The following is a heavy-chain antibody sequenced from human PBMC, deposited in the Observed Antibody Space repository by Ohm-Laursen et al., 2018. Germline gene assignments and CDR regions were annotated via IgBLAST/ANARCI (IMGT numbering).Heavy chain of an antibody. Sequence: SLRLSCAASGFTFSSYGMSWVRQAPGKGLEWVPADSGSGDSTQHADSVKGRFTISRDNSKNTLYLQMNSLRAEDTAVYYCARRVAYDRGEFDYWGLGTLVTVSS. J-gene: IGHJ4*02. V-gene: IGHV3-23*01. D-gene: IGHD5-12*01. CDR3: ARRVAYDRGEFDY. CDR2: DSGSGDST. CDR1: GFTFSSYG.